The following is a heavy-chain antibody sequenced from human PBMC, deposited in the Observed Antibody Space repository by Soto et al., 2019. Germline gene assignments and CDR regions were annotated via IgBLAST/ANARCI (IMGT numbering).Heavy chain of an antibody. CDR2: ISAYNGNT. J-gene: IGHJ6*02. CDR1: GYTFTSYG. V-gene: IGHV1-18*01. D-gene: IGHD3-10*01. CDR3: ARIWFGEXXYYXGMDV. Sequence: ASVKVSCKASGYTFTSYGISWVRQAPGQGLEWMGWISAYNGNTNYAQKLQGRVTMTTDTSTSTAYMELRSLRSDDTAVYYCARIWFGEXXYYXGMDVWGQGTXVTVSS.